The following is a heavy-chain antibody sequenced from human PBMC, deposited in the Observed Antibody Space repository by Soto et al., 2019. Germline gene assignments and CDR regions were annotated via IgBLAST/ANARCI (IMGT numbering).Heavy chain of an antibody. CDR1: GGSISSYY. CDR2: IYYSGST. V-gene: IGHV4-59*01. J-gene: IGHJ6*02. D-gene: IGHD2-15*01. CDR3: AREGSYKNYYYYGMDF. Sequence: PSETLSLTCTVSGGSISSYYWSWIRQPPGKGLEWIGYIYYSGSTNYNPSLKSRVTISVDTSKNQFSLKLSSVTAADTAVYYCAREGSYKNYYYYGMDFRGQGTTVTAP.